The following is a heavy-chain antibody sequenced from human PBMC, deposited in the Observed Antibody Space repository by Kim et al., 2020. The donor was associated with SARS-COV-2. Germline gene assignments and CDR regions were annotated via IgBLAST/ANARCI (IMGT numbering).Heavy chain of an antibody. CDR1: KFTFTGYA. J-gene: IGHJ4*02. V-gene: IGHV3-23*01. Sequence: GGSLRLSCVASKFTFTGYAMNWVRQAPGRGLEWVSAIVGGGGSTYYADSVKGWFTISRDNSKNTLYLQMDNLRADDTAVYYCAKDFGSSGYHPFDYWGQGTLVTVSS. CDR2: IVGGGGST. D-gene: IGHD3-22*01. CDR3: AKDFGSSGYHPFDY.